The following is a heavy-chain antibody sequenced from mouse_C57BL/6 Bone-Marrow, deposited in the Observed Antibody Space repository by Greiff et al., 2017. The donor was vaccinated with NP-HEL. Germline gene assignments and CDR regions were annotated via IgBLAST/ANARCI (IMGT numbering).Heavy chain of an antibody. V-gene: IGHV1-75*01. J-gene: IGHJ2*01. CDR1: GYTFTDYY. D-gene: IGHD2-10*01. CDR2: IFPGSGRT. CDR3: AREGCRNYFDY. Sequence: VKLMESGPELVKPGASVTISCKASGYTFTDYYINWVKQRPGQGLEWIGWIFPGSGRTYYTAKFKGKATLTVDKSSSTAYMLLSSLTSEDSAVYFCAREGCRNYFDYWGQGTTLTGSA.